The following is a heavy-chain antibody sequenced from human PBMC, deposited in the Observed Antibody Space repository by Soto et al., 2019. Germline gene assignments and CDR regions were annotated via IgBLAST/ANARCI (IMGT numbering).Heavy chain of an antibody. D-gene: IGHD5-18*01. V-gene: IGHV4-31*03. CDR2: IYYSGST. CDR1: GGSISSDGYY. J-gene: IGHJ6*02. CDR3: ARIPRGYSPGWDV. Sequence: QVQLQELGPGLVKPSQTLSLTCTVSGGSISSDGYYWSWIREHPGKGLEWIGYIYYSGSTYYNPSLKSRVTISVDTSKIQFSLKLSSVTAADTAVYYCARIPRGYSPGWDVWGQGTTVTVSS.